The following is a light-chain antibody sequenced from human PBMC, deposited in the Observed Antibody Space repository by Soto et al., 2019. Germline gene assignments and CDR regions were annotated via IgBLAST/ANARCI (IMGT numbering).Light chain of an antibody. Sequence: QAVVTQPASVSGSPGQSITISCTGTSSDVGSYNLVSWYQQHPGKAPKLMIYEGGERPSGVSDRFSGSKSGNTASLTISGLQAEDEADYYCCSYSDTSTLVFGGGTKVTVL. CDR3: CSYSDTSTLV. V-gene: IGLV2-23*01. CDR1: SSDVGSYNL. J-gene: IGLJ2*01. CDR2: EGG.